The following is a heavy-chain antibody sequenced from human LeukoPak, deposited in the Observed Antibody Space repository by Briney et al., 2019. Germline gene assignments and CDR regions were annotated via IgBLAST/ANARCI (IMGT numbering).Heavy chain of an antibody. V-gene: IGHV1-18*01. CDR3: ARDVPRLVYATNSPRDAFDI. D-gene: IGHD2-8*01. Sequence: GASVKVSCKASGYTFSSYGISWVRQAPGQGLEWMGWISAYNGNTNYAQKLQGRVTMTTDTSTSTAYMELRSLRSDDTAVYYCARDVPRLVYATNSPRDAFDIWGQGTMVTVSS. CDR1: GYTFSSYG. J-gene: IGHJ3*02. CDR2: ISAYNGNT.